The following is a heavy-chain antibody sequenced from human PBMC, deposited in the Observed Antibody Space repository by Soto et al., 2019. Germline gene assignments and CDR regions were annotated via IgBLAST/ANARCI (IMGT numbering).Heavy chain of an antibody. V-gene: IGHV3-23*01. CDR3: AKDLGRLLVGAGNDY. D-gene: IGHD1-26*01. Sequence: GGSLRLSCAASGFTFSSYAMSWVRQAPGKGLEWVSAISGSGGSTYYADSVKGRFTISRDNSKNTLYLQMNSLRAEDTAVYYCAKDLGRLLVGAGNDYWGQGTLVTVSS. CDR2: ISGSGGST. CDR1: GFTFSSYA. J-gene: IGHJ4*02.